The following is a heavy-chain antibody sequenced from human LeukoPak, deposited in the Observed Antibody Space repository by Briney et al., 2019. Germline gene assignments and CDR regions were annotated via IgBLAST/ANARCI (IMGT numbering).Heavy chain of an antibody. CDR3: VQGYQRVDY. D-gene: IGHD2-2*01. J-gene: IGHJ4*02. Sequence: GGSLRLSCAASGFTFNSYWMSWVRQAPGKGLEWVANIKQDGSEKYYVDSVKGRFTISRDNAKNSLYLQMNSLRAEDTAVYYCVQGYQRVDYWGQGTLVTVSS. V-gene: IGHV3-7*01. CDR1: GFTFNSYW. CDR2: IKQDGSEK.